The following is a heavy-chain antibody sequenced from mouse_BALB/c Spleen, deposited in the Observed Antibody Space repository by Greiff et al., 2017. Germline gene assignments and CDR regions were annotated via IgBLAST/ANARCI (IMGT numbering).Heavy chain of an antibody. V-gene: IGHV1-82*01. D-gene: IGHD2-14*01. J-gene: IGHJ3*01. CDR1: GYAFSSSW. Sequence: VKLQQSGPELVKPGASVKISCKASGYAFSSSWMNWVKQRPGQGLEWIGRIYPGDGDTNYNGKFKGKATLTADKSSSTAYMQLSSLTSVDSAVYFCARIGEVRFAYWGQGTLVTVSA. CDR2: IYPGDGDT. CDR3: ARIGEVRFAY.